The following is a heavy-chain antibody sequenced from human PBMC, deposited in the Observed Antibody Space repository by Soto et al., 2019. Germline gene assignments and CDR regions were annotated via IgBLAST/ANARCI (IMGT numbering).Heavy chain of an antibody. CDR3: ARDSSGYYWFDP. CDR1: GFSISICYF. CDR2: IYHSGTT. Sequence: SETLSLTCSVSGFSISICYFWVCILQPPGKGPEWLGSIYHSGTTYYNPSVKGRVTISVDTSKNQFSLKMSSVTAADTAVYYCARDSSGYYWFDPWGQGTLVTVSS. J-gene: IGHJ5*02. V-gene: IGHV4-38-2*02. D-gene: IGHD3-22*01.